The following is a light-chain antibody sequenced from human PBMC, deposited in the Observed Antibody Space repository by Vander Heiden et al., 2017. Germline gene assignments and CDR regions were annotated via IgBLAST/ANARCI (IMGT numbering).Light chain of an antibody. Sequence: QTWLTQEPLFSVSPGGTGTLTCGSSSGSVSPSHYPSWYQQTPGQAPLTLIYNTNTRSSGVPDRFSGSILGNTAALTITGAQADDESDYYCVLYMSSGIVVFGGGTKLTVL. CDR1: SGSVSPSHY. CDR3: VLYMSSGIVV. J-gene: IGLJ2*01. V-gene: IGLV8-61*01. CDR2: NTN.